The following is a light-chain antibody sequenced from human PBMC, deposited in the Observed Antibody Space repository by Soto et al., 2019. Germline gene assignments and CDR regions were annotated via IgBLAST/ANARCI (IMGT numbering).Light chain of an antibody. Sequence: EIVFTQSPATLSSFPGERVTLSSTASQYINTRLAWYQHRPGXAPXLLSYQTSLRAAGIPARFSASGSGRDFTLTISDVQPEDFALYYWHPRQSWTRTFAQGTKVDIK. J-gene: IGKJ1*01. CDR1: QYINTR. CDR2: QTS. V-gene: IGKV3-11*02. CDR3: HPRQSWTRT.